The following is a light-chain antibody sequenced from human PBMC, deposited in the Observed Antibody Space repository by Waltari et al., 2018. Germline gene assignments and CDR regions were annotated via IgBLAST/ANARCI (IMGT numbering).Light chain of an antibody. Sequence: WDQLFPGTAPKLVIYDSVKRPSGVSDRFSGSKSGSSASLTISGLQPGDEADYYCGTWDTGLSADVFGSGTKLTVL. CDR3: GTWDTGLSADV. CDR2: DSV. V-gene: IGLV1-51*01. J-gene: IGLJ6*01.